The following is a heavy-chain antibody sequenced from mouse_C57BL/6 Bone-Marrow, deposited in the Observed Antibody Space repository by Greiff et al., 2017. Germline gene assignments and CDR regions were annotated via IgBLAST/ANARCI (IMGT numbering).Heavy chain of an antibody. Sequence: QVQLQQPGAELVKPGASVKLSCKASGYTFTRYWMHWVKQRPGRGLEWIGRIDPTSGGTKYNEKFKGKATLTVDKPSSTAYMQLSSLTSEDSAGYYCARGVLRGGFAYWGQGTLVTVSA. V-gene: IGHV1-72*01. CDR1: GYTFTRYW. CDR2: IDPTSGGT. D-gene: IGHD1-1*01. CDR3: ARGVLRGGFAY. J-gene: IGHJ3*01.